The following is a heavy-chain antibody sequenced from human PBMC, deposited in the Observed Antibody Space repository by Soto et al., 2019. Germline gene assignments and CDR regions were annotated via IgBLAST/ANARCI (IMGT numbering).Heavy chain of an antibody. CDR1: GFTFSSYG. D-gene: IGHD3-3*01. CDR3: AKGGFLEWLSNFDY. Sequence: QVQLVESGGGVVQPGRSLRLSCAASGFTFSSYGMHWVRQASGKGLEWVAVISYDGSNKYYAASVKGRFTISRDNSKNTLYLQMNSLRAEDTAVYYCAKGGFLEWLSNFDYWGQGTLVTVSS. J-gene: IGHJ4*02. V-gene: IGHV3-30*18. CDR2: ISYDGSNK.